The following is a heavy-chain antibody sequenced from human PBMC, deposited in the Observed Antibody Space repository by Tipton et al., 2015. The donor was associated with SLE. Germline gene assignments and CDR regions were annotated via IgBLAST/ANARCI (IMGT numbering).Heavy chain of an antibody. CDR1: AGSISSSY. V-gene: IGHV4-59*01. Sequence: TLSLTCTVSAGSISSSYWSWIRQPPGKGLEWIGYVYDDGFTNYNPFLKSRVTILVDTSKNQFSLKLKSVTAADTAVYYCARLRSYCGPTSCYSDFVYWGQGTLVTVSS. J-gene: IGHJ4*02. CDR3: ARLRSYCGPTSCYSDFVY. D-gene: IGHD2-2*01. CDR2: VYDDGFT.